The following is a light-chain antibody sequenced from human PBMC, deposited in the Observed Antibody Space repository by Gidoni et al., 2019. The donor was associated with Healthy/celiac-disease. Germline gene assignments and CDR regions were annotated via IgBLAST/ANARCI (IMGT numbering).Light chain of an antibody. CDR1: QGIRND. Sequence: IQMTQTPSSLSSSVGERVAITCRARQGIRNDLGWYQQKPGKAPKHLIYAASSLQSGIPSRFIGSGSGTDFTLTISSLQPEDFATYYCLQDYNYPLTFGGGTKVEIK. CDR3: LQDYNYPLT. J-gene: IGKJ4*01. V-gene: IGKV1-6*02. CDR2: AAS.